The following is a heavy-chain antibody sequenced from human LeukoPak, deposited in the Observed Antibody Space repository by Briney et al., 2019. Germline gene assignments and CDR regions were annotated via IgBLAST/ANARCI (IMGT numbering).Heavy chain of an antibody. D-gene: IGHD2-15*01. V-gene: IGHV3-7*01. CDR1: GFTFSSYW. CDR2: IKQDGSEK. Sequence: GGSLRLSCAASGFTFSSYWMSWVRQAPGKGLEWVANIKQDGSEKYYVDSVKGRFTISRDNAKNSLYLQMNSLRAEDTAVYYCTTDPYCSGGSCYPFDYWGQGTLVTVSS. CDR3: TTDPYCSGGSCYPFDY. J-gene: IGHJ4*02.